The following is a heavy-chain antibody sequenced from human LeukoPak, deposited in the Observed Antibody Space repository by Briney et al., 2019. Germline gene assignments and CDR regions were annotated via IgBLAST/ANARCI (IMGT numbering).Heavy chain of an antibody. CDR2: IRQDGSDK. J-gene: IGHJ4*02. CDR3: ARYWEDYSSGWHY. D-gene: IGHD6-19*01. Sequence: PGGSLRLSCAASGFTFSSYGMSWVRQAPGKGLEWVANIRQDGSDKYYVDSVKGRFTISRDNAKNSPSLQMNSLRAEDTAVYYCARYWEDYSSGWHYWGQGTLVTVSS. V-gene: IGHV3-7*01. CDR1: GFTFSSYG.